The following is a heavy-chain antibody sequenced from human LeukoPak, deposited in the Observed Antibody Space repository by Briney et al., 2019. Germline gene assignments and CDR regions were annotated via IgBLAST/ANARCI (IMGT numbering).Heavy chain of an antibody. V-gene: IGHV3-23*01. CDR3: AKGHVATGSLYYFDF. CDR1: GFTFVNYA. Sequence: GGSLRLSCAASGFTFVNYAMTWVRQAPGKGLQCVSTIINTGGDTYYADSVKGRFTISRDNSKNTPYLQMSSLRVEDTAIYYCAKGHVATGSLYYFDFWGQGTLVTVSS. D-gene: IGHD2-15*01. J-gene: IGHJ4*02. CDR2: IINTGGDT.